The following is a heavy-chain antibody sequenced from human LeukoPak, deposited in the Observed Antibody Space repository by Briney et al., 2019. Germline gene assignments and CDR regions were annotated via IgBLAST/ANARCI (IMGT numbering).Heavy chain of an antibody. V-gene: IGHV4-59*01. J-gene: IGHJ4*02. D-gene: IGHD6-13*01. CDR3: ASYSNSWYYFDY. CDR2: MYYSANS. Sequence: SETLSLTCTVSGGSITSYYWSWIRQPSGKGLEWIGYMYYSANSYYNPSLKSRVTISVDTSKNQFSLKLSSMTAADTAVYYCASYSNSWYYFDYWGQGTLVTVSS. CDR1: GGSITSYY.